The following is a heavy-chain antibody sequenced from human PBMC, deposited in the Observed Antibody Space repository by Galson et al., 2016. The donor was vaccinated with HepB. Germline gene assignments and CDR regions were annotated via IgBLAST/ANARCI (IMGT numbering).Heavy chain of an antibody. CDR3: ARDLPDDSVEYFDVFDL. CDR1: GFTLGNYA. D-gene: IGHD4-17*01. V-gene: IGHV3-23*01. J-gene: IGHJ3*01. Sequence: SLRLSCAASGFTLGNYAMSWVRQAPGKGLEWVSGISANAIEKHYRDSVEGRFTISRDTSENTLYLQMTNLRPEDTAVYYCARDLPDDSVEYFDVFDLWGQGTLVTVSS. CDR2: ISANAIEK.